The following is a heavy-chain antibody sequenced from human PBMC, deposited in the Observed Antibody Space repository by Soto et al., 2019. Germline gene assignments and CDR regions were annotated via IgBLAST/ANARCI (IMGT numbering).Heavy chain of an antibody. CDR1: GGTFSSYA. D-gene: IGHD2-2*01. V-gene: IGHV1-69*01. CDR2: IIPIFGTA. Sequence: QVQLVQSGAEVKKPGSSVKVSCKASGGTFSSYAISWVRQAPGQGLEWMGGIIPIFGTANYAQKSQGRVTITADESTSTAYMELSSLRSEDTAVYYCARDRALGYCSSTSWPPYGMDVWGQGTTVTVSS. J-gene: IGHJ6*02. CDR3: ARDRALGYCSSTSWPPYGMDV.